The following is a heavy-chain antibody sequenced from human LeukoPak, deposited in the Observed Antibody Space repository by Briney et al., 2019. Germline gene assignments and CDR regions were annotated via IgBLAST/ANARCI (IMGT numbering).Heavy chain of an antibody. CDR3: AREVLGGSGSYYPTHYYYYMDV. V-gene: IGHV1-69*06. D-gene: IGHD3-10*01. CDR2: IIPIFGTA. J-gene: IGHJ6*03. Sequence: SVKVSCKASGGTFSSYAISWVRQAPGQGLEWMGGIIPIFGTADYTQTFQGRVTITADKSTSTAYMELSSLRSEDTAVYYCAREVLGGSGSYYPTHYYYYMDVWGKGTTVTVSS. CDR1: GGTFSSYA.